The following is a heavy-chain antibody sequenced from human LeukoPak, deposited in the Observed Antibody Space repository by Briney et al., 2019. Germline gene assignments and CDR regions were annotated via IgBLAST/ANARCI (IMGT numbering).Heavy chain of an antibody. J-gene: IGHJ4*02. D-gene: IGHD6-19*01. V-gene: IGHV3-23*01. CDR3: AKHPGYSSGRFYFDY. CDR1: GFTFSNYA. CDR2: ISDRGGST. Sequence: GGSLRLSCAASGFTFSNYAMSWVRQAPGKGLEWVSGISDRGGSTYYADSVKGRFTISRDNSKNTLYLQMNSLRAEDTAVYYCAKHPGYSSGRFYFDYWGQGTLVTVSS.